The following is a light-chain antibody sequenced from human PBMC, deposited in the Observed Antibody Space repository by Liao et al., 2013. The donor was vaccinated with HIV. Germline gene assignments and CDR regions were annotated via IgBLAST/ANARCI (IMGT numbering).Light chain of an antibody. V-gene: IGLV3-21*04. CDR1: NIGDKG. CDR2: YDS. CDR3: QVWDDNIRGVV. J-gene: IGLJ2*01. Sequence: SYVLTQPPSVSVAPGKTARITCGGDNIGDKGVHWYQQKPGQAPVLVIYYDSDRPSGIPERFSGSNSGHTATLTISRVEAGDEADYYCQVWDDNIRGVVFGGGTKLTVL.